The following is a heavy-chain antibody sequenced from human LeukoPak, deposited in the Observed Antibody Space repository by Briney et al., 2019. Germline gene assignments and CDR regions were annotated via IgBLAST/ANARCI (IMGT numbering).Heavy chain of an antibody. Sequence: KASETLSLTCGVSGGSITTTNWWSWVRQFPRQGLQLIGVGTREGVRNYNTSLTRRVTMSLDRAKNLLSLNLHSVPGADTAVYYCSRENGAFSPFGYWGQGILVTV. CDR3: SRENGAFSPFGY. CDR2: GTREGVR. CDR1: GGSITTTNW. V-gene: IGHV4-4*02. J-gene: IGHJ4*02. D-gene: IGHD2-8*01.